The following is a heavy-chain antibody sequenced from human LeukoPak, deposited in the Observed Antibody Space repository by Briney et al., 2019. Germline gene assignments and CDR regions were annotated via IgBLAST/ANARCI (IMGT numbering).Heavy chain of an antibody. CDR2: ISYDGSKK. V-gene: IGHV3-30*18. CDR3: AKDLGAAADENYYYYYGMDV. CDR1: GFTFSSYG. Sequence: GGSLRLSCAASGFTFSSYGMHWVRQAPGKGLEWVAVISYDGSKKYYIDSVKGRFTISRDNSKNTLYLQVNSLKNEDTAVYYCAKDLGAAADENYYYYYGMDVWGQGTTVTVSS. J-gene: IGHJ6*02. D-gene: IGHD6-13*01.